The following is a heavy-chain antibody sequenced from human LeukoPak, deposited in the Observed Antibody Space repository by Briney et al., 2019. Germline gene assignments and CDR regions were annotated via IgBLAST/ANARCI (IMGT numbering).Heavy chain of an antibody. CDR2: ISSSTIYT. V-gene: IGHV3-21*01. D-gene: IGHD3-10*01. Sequence: GGSLRLSCAASGFTFNSFSMNWVRQAPGKGLEWVSSISSSTIYTYYADSVKGRFTISKDTSRNTLYLQMNTLRLEDTAVYYCAKDLMRDRWFGESWGQGTLVTVSS. CDR1: GFTFNSFS. J-gene: IGHJ5*02. CDR3: AKDLMRDRWFGES.